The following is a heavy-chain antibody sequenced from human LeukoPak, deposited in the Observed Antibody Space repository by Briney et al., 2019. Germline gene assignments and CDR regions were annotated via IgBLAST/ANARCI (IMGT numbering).Heavy chain of an antibody. CDR2: IYSSGSA. D-gene: IGHD6-19*01. Sequence: SSETLSLTSTVSGGSIINHSWSWIRQPAGKGLEWIGRIYSSGSANYSPSLKSRVSMSIDTSNNHFSLNLTSVTAADTALYFCAIDVRYASGWSTAEFWGQGTLVTVSS. CDR3: AIDVRYASGWSTAEF. J-gene: IGHJ4*02. CDR1: GGSIINHS. V-gene: IGHV4-4*07.